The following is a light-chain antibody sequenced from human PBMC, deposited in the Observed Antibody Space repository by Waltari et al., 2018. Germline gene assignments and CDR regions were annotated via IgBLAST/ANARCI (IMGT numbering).Light chain of an antibody. Sequence: DIQMTQSPSTLSASVGDRITITCRASQSISVWLAWYQQKPGRAPKLLIFRASSLESGVPSRFSGSGSGTEFTLTISSLQPDDFATYYCQQYDSYSTTFGGGTKVEIK. CDR2: RAS. CDR1: QSISVW. J-gene: IGKJ4*01. V-gene: IGKV1-5*03. CDR3: QQYDSYSTT.